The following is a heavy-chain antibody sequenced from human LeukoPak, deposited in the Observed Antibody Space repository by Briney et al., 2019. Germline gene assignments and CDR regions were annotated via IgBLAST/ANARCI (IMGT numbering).Heavy chain of an antibody. J-gene: IGHJ4*02. Sequence: ASVKVSCKASGYTFTSYAMNWVRQAPGQGLEWMGWINTNTGNPTYAQGFTGRFVFSLDTSVSTAYLQISSLKAEDTAVYYCAREGEGYCSSTSCCKCLCDYWGQGTLVTVSS. V-gene: IGHV7-4-1*02. CDR1: GYTFTSYA. D-gene: IGHD2-2*01. CDR2: INTNTGNP. CDR3: AREGEGYCSSTSCCKCLCDY.